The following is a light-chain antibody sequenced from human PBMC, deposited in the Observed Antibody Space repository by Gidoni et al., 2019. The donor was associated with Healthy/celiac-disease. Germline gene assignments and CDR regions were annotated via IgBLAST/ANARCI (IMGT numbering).Light chain of an antibody. CDR3: QQYYSTPPT. Sequence: DIVMTQSPASLAVSLSESATLNCKSSQSVLYSSNNKNYLAWYQQKPGQPPKLLIYWASTRESGVPDRFSGSGSGADFTRTSSSLQAEDVAVYYCQQYYSTPPTFGQGTKVEIK. V-gene: IGKV4-1*01. CDR1: QSVLYSSNNKNY. CDR2: WAS. J-gene: IGKJ1*01.